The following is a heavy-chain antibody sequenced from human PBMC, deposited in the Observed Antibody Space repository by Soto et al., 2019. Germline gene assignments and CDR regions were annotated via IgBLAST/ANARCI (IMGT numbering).Heavy chain of an antibody. J-gene: IGHJ4*02. CDR3: ARHSSTRYSSSWYDY. CDR1: GYIFTSHW. V-gene: IGHV5-10-1*01. D-gene: IGHD6-13*01. CDR2: IDPSDSYT. Sequence: GESLKISCKGSGYIFTSHWISCVLQMPGKGLEWMGRIDPSDSYTNYSPSFQGHVTISADKSISTAYLQWSSLKASDTAMYYCARHSSTRYSSSWYDYWAQGTLVTVSS.